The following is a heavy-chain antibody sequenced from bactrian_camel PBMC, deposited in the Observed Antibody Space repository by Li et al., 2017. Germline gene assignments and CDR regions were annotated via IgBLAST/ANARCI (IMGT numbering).Heavy chain of an antibody. V-gene: IGHV3S53*01. CDR3: AADREGACFLIERWYAY. Sequence: HVQLVESGGGLVQPGGSLRLSCAASGDTYYRRYCMGWFRQAPGREREGVATIDSDGRTSYADSVKGRFAISKDNAKNTLYLQMNSLRPEDTAMYYCAADREGACFLIERWYAYWGQGTQVTVS. CDR2: IDSDGRT. J-gene: IGHJ4*01. D-gene: IGHD6*01. CDR1: GDTYYRRYC.